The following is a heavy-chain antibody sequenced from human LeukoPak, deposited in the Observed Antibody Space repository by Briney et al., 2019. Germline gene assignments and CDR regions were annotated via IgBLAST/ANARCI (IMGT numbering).Heavy chain of an antibody. CDR3: ARRAKYYYYYYMDV. Sequence: SETLSLTCTVSGVSVSSYYWSWIRQPAGKGLEWIGHIHTSGSTKYNPSLKSRVTMSVDTSKNQFSLKLSSVTAADTAVYYCARRAKYYYYYYMDVWGKGTTVTISS. CDR1: GVSVSSYY. J-gene: IGHJ6*03. D-gene: IGHD4/OR15-4a*01. V-gene: IGHV4-4*07. CDR2: IHTSGST.